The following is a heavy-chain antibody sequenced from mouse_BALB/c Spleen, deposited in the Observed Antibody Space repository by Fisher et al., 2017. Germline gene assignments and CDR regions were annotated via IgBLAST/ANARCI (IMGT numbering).Heavy chain of an antibody. D-gene: IGHD2-1*01. Sequence: RFTISRDNAKNNLYLQMSSLKSEDTAMYYCARVAGNSLSMDYWGQGTSVTVSS. CDR3: ARVAGNSLSMDY. V-gene: IGHV5-4*02. J-gene: IGHJ4*01.